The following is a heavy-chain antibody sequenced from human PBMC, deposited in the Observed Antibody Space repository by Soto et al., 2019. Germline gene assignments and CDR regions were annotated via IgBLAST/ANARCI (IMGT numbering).Heavy chain of an antibody. V-gene: IGHV4-34*01. D-gene: IGHD3-3*01. Sequence: SETLSLTCAVYGGSFSGYYWSWIRQPPGKGLKWIGEINHSGSTNYNPSLKSRVTISVDTSKNQYSLKLSYVTAADSSLFYCARARVVIMGYYYGMDVWGQGTTVTVSS. J-gene: IGHJ6*02. CDR1: GGSFSGYY. CDR3: ARARVVIMGYYYGMDV. CDR2: INHSGST.